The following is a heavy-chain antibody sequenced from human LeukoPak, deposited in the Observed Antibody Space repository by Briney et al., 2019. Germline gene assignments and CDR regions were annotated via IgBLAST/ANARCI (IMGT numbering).Heavy chain of an antibody. Sequence: SETLSLTCAVYGGSFSGYYWGWIRQPPGKGLEWIGEINHSGSTNYNPSLKSRVTISVDTSKNQFSLKLSSVTAADTAVYYCARASFNYSLDYWGQGTLVTVSS. CDR2: INHSGST. D-gene: IGHD4-11*01. V-gene: IGHV4-34*01. CDR1: GGSFSGYY. CDR3: ARASFNYSLDY. J-gene: IGHJ4*02.